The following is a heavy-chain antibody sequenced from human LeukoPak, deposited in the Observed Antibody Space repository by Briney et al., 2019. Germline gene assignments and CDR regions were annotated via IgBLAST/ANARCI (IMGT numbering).Heavy chain of an antibody. Sequence: GGSLRLSCAASGFTFSRNAMNWVRQAPGKGLEWDAAMNGNGLGTYYADSVKGRFNISRDNSRNTLYLQMNSLRIEDTAFYYCAKDANYLRSSGYLIPIDFWGQGTLVTVSS. CDR2: MNGNGLGT. CDR1: GFTFSRNA. D-gene: IGHD3-22*01. V-gene: IGHV3-23*01. J-gene: IGHJ4*02. CDR3: AKDANYLRSSGYLIPIDF.